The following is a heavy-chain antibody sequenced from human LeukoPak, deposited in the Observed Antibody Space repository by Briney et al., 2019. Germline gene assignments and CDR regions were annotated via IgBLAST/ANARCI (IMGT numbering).Heavy chain of an antibody. Sequence: ASGKFSCNASGYTFTFYYMHWVRQAPGQGLEWMGFIDPNNGGTNYAQKFQGRVTLTRDTSISTAYMELSSLRSDDTAVYHCATDEGGWGQGTMVTVSS. CDR2: IDPNNGGT. D-gene: IGHD3-16*01. CDR3: ATDEGG. V-gene: IGHV1-2*02. CDR1: GYTFTFYY. J-gene: IGHJ1*01.